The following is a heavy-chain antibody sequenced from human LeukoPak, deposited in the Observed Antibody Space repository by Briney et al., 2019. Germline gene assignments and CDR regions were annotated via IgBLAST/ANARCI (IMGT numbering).Heavy chain of an antibody. CDR3: ARHSCGGDCGMDV. CDR1: GYIFTSYG. CDR2: ISAYNGNT. J-gene: IGHJ6*02. Sequence: ASVKVSCKASGYIFTSYGISWVRQAPGQGLEWMGWISAYNGNTNHAQNFQGRVTVTTETSTSTAYMELRSLRSDDTAVYYCARHSCGGDCGMDVWGQGTTVTVSS. D-gene: IGHD2-21*01. V-gene: IGHV1-18*01.